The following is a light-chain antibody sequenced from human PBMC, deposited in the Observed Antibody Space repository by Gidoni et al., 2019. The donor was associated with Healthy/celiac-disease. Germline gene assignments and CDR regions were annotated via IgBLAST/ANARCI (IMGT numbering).Light chain of an antibody. CDR3: QQYYSTPCS. CDR1: QSVLYSSNNKNY. Sequence: DVVMTQPPDSLAVSLGERANINCKSSQSVLYSSNNKNYLAWYQQKPGQPPKLLIYWASTRESGVPDRFSGSGSGTDFTLTISSLQAEDVAVYYCQQYYSTPCSFGQGTKLEIK. CDR2: WAS. J-gene: IGKJ2*04. V-gene: IGKV4-1*01.